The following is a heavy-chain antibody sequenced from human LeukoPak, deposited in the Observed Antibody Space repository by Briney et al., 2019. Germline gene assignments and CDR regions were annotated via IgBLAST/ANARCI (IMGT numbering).Heavy chain of an antibody. CDR3: TIDVAGYFDY. CDR2: IRSKAYGGTT. V-gene: IGHV3-49*04. CDR1: GFTFGDYA. Sequence: PGGSLRLSCTASGFTFGDYAMSWVRQAPGKGLEWVGVIRSKAYGGTTEYAASVKGRFTISRDDSKSIAYLQMNSLKTEDTAVYYCTIDVAGYFDYWGQGTLVPVPS. J-gene: IGHJ4*02. D-gene: IGHD6-19*01.